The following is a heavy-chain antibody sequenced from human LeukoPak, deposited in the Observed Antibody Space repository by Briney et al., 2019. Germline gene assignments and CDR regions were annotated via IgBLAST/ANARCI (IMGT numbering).Heavy chain of an antibody. CDR2: INQGGSEK. Sequence: GGSLRLSCAASGFTFSSYWMSWVRQAPGKGLEWVANINQGGSEKYYVDSVKGRFTISRDNAKNSLYLQMNSLRAEDTAVYYCARDSGYCSGGSCYSWFDPWGQGTLVTVSS. D-gene: IGHD2-15*01. CDR3: ARDSGYCSGGSCYSWFDP. J-gene: IGHJ5*02. V-gene: IGHV3-7*04. CDR1: GFTFSSYW.